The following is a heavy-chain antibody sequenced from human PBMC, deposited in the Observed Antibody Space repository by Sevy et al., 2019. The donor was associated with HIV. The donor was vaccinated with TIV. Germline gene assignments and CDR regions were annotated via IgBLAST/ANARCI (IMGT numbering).Heavy chain of an antibody. D-gene: IGHD2-2*01. CDR1: GFTFSNYW. CDR2: IKRDGSEK. J-gene: IGHJ6*02. Sequence: GSLRLSCAASGFTFSNYWMSRVRQAPGKGLEWVANIKRDGSEKYYVASVKGLFTISRDNAKTSTYLQMNSLRVEDTAMYYCARDCSSANCLWGMDVWGQGTMFTVSS. V-gene: IGHV3-7*03. CDR3: ARDCSSANCLWGMDV.